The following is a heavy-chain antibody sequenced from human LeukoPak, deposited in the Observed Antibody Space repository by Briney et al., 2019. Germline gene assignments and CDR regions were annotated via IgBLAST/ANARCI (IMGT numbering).Heavy chain of an antibody. D-gene: IGHD2-15*01. CDR2: ISWDGGTT. Sequence: PGGSLRLSCAASGFTFSSFWMSWVRQAPGKGLEWLSLISWDGGTTYYAEAVKGRFTISRDNSKNSLYLQINSLRTEDTALYYCAKEMVVAAALDYWGQGTLVTISS. CDR3: AKEMVVAAALDY. CDR1: GFTFSSFW. J-gene: IGHJ4*02. V-gene: IGHV3-43*01.